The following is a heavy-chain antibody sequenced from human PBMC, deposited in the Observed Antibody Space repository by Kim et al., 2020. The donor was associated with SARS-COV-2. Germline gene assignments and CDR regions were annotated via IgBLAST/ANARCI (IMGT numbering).Heavy chain of an antibody. Sequence: GGSLRLSCTVSEFMFSRYAMSWFRQAAGKGLEWVSVISGNGATHYADSVRGRFIISRDNSRNTLFLQMNSLRVEDTAVYFCARDSTEYHFGSGSMNDYF. V-gene: IGHV3-23*01. CDR2: ISGNGAT. J-gene: IGHJ4*01. CDR1: EFMFSRYA. CDR3: ARDSTEYHFGSGSMNDYF. D-gene: IGHD3-3*02.